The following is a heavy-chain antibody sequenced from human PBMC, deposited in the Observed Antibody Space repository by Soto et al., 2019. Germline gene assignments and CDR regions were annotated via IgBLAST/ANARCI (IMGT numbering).Heavy chain of an antibody. V-gene: IGHV1-18*01. D-gene: IGHD4-17*01. Sequence: QVQLVQSGAEVKKPGASVKVSCKASGYTFTSYGISWVRQAPGQGLEWMGWISAYNGNTNYAQKLQGRVTMTTDTSKSPAYRELRRRRSDDTAVYYCAIDRDYGGRYLDLWGRGTLVTVSS. CDR3: AIDRDYGGRYLDL. J-gene: IGHJ2*01. CDR1: GYTFTSYG. CDR2: ISAYNGNT.